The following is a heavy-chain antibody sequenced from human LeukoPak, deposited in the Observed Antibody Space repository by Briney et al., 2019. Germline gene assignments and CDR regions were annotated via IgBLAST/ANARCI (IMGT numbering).Heavy chain of an antibody. CDR1: GVSISSGSNY. CDR3: ARSDGYGLVGV. D-gene: IGHD3-10*01. Sequence: SETLSLTCSVSGVSISSGSNYWGWIRQPPGKTLEWIGSIYSSGNTYYNPSLKSRVIILIDTAKNHFSLNLTSVTAADTAVYYCARSDGYGLVGVWGQGTMVTVSS. J-gene: IGHJ3*01. CDR2: IYSSGNT. V-gene: IGHV4-39*07.